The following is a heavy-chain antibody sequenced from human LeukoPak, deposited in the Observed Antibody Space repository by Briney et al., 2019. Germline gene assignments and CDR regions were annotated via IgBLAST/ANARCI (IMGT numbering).Heavy chain of an antibody. CDR3: ARTNCGGDCYQGDY. Sequence: GGSLRLSCEASGFTFSTYAMSWVRQAPGKGLEWVSGISGSGSITYYADSVKGRFTISRDNAKNTLYLQMNSLRAEDTAVYYCARTNCGGDCYQGDYWGQGTLVTVSS. CDR1: GFTFSTYA. D-gene: IGHD2-21*02. J-gene: IGHJ4*02. V-gene: IGHV3-23*01. CDR2: ISGSGSIT.